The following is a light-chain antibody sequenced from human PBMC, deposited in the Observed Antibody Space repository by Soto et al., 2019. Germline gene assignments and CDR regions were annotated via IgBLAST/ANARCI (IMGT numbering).Light chain of an antibody. CDR1: QSISNW. J-gene: IGKJ2*01. V-gene: IGKV1-5*03. Sequence: DIQMTQSPSTLSAYVGDRVTITCRASQSISNWLAWYQQKAGKAPKLLIYMASNLERGVPSRFSGSGSGTEFTLTISSLQPDDFATYYCQQYNTYSQTFGQGTKLEIK. CDR2: MAS. CDR3: QQYNTYSQT.